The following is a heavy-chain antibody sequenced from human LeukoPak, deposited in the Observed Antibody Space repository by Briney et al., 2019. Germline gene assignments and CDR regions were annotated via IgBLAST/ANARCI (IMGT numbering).Heavy chain of an antibody. J-gene: IGHJ5*02. Sequence: ASVKVSCKASGGTFSSYAISWVRQAPGQGLEWVGGIIPIFGTANYAQKFQGRVTITADESTSTAYMELSSLRSEDTAVYYCARGLGVLAARSNDWFDPWGQGTLVTVSS. D-gene: IGHD6-6*01. V-gene: IGHV1-69*13. CDR3: ARGLGVLAARSNDWFDP. CDR2: IIPIFGTA. CDR1: GGTFSSYA.